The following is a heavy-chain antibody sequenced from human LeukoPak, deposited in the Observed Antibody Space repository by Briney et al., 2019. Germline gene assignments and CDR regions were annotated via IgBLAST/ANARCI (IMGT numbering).Heavy chain of an antibody. Sequence: GGSLRLSCAASGFTFSDYYMNWIRQAPGKGLERVSYISTSGSTIYYADSVKGRFTISRDNAKNSLYLQMNSLRAEDTAVYYCAREIPRLAYCGGDCYSPWGQGTLVTVSS. V-gene: IGHV3-11*04. CDR1: GFTFSDYY. CDR2: ISTSGSTI. J-gene: IGHJ5*02. CDR3: AREIPRLAYCGGDCYSP. D-gene: IGHD2-21*02.